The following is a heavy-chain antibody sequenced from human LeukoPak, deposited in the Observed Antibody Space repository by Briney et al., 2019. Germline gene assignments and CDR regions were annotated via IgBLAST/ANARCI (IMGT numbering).Heavy chain of an antibody. Sequence: PGRSLRLSCAASGFTFSSYAMHWVRQAPGKGLEWVAVISYDGSNKYYADSVKGRFTISRDNSKNTLYLQMNSLRAEDTAVYYCARGSRGHYDFWSGYQLDYWGQGTLVTVSS. CDR1: GFTFSSYA. D-gene: IGHD3-3*01. J-gene: IGHJ4*02. CDR3: ARGSRGHYDFWSGYQLDY. CDR2: ISYDGSNK. V-gene: IGHV3-30*04.